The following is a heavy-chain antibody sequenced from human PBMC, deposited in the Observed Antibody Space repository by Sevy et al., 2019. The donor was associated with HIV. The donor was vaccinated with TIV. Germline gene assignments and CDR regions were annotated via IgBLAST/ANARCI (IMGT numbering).Heavy chain of an antibody. CDR1: GGTFSTYA. V-gene: IGHV1-69*13. Sequence: ASVKVSCKASGGTFSTYAFNWVRQAPGQGLEWVGGIIPILGTTNYVQKFQGRVSIIADESTGTAYMTLSRLTSEDTAVYYCTKDLMEATMGFDHWGQGALVTDSS. D-gene: IGHD2-8*01. J-gene: IGHJ4*02. CDR2: IIPILGTT. CDR3: TKDLMEATMGFDH.